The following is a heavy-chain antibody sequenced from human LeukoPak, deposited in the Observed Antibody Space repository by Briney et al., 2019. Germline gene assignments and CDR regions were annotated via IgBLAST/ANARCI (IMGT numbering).Heavy chain of an antibody. CDR1: GGSISSYY. Sequence: SETLSLTCTVSGGSISSYYWSWIRQPPGRGLEWIGYIYYSGSTNYNPSLKSRVTISVDTSKNQFSLKLSSVTAADTAVYYCAREERDPFTIDYWGQGTLVTVSS. V-gene: IGHV4-59*01. CDR2: IYYSGST. CDR3: AREERDPFTIDY. J-gene: IGHJ4*02.